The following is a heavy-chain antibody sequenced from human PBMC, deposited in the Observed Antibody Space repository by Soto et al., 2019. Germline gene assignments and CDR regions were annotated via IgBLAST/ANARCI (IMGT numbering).Heavy chain of an antibody. CDR1: GGSISSSNW. J-gene: IGHJ2*01. CDR2: IYHSGST. Sequence: QVQLQESGPGLVKPSGTLSLTCAVSGGSISSSNWWSWVRQPPGKGLEWIGEIYHSGSTNYNPSLKSRVTISVDKSKNQFSLKLSSVTAADTAVYYCARAISSSEWDDFNGYFDLWGRGTLVTVSS. D-gene: IGHD6-6*01. CDR3: ARAISSSEWDDFNGYFDL. V-gene: IGHV4-4*02.